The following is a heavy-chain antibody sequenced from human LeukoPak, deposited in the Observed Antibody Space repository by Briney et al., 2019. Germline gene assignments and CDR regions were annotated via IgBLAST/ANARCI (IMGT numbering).Heavy chain of an antibody. CDR2: IYHSGST. D-gene: IGHD6-13*01. J-gene: IGHJ4*02. CDR1: GGSISSGGYY. Sequence: SETLSLTCTVSGGSISSGGYYWSWIRQPPGKGLEWIGYIYHSGSTYYNPSLKSRVTISVDRSKNQFSLKLSSVTAADTAVYYCARVQDSSSWNPLHYFDYWGQGTLVTVSS. V-gene: IGHV4-30-2*01. CDR3: ARVQDSSSWNPLHYFDY.